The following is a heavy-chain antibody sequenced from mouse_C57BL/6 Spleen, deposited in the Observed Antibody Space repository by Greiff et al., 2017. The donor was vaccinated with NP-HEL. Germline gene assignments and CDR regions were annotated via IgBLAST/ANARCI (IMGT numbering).Heavy chain of an antibody. D-gene: IGHD1-1*01. CDR2: ISYDGSN. CDR3: AREGNYYGSSYFDY. J-gene: IGHJ2*01. V-gene: IGHV3-6*01. Sequence: EVKLMESGPGLVKPSQSLSLTCSVTGYSITSGYYWNWIRQFPGNKLEWMGYISYDGSNYYNPSLKNRISITRDTSKNQFFLKLNSVTTEDTATYYCAREGNYYGSSYFDYWGQGTTLTVSS. CDR1: GYSITSGYY.